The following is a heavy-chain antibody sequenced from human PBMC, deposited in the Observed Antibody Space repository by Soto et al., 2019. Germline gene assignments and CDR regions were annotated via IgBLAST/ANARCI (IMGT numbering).Heavy chain of an antibody. D-gene: IGHD2-8*01. CDR2: IYYSGST. V-gene: IGHV4-59*01. CDR3: ARAHCTNGVCYFLDGMDV. CDR1: GGSISGYY. J-gene: IGHJ6*02. Sequence: SETLSLTCTVSGGSISGYYWSWIRQPPGRGLEWIGYIYYSGSTNYNPSLKSRVTISVDTSKNQFSLKLSSVTAADTAVYYCARAHCTNGVCYFLDGMDVWGQGTTVT.